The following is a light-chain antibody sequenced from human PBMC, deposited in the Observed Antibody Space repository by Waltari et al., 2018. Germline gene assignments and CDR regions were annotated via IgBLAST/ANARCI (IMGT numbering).Light chain of an antibody. CDR1: KLGDQS. Sequence: SYELTQPPSVSVSPGQTASITCSGDKLGDQSACWYQQRPDHSPGLVSDQDSKRPAGVRRRFSVSNSGNTATLTISGTQAMDEADYYCQAWDSSTACVFGTGTKVTVL. V-gene: IGLV3-1*01. CDR2: QDS. CDR3: QAWDSSTACV. J-gene: IGLJ1*01.